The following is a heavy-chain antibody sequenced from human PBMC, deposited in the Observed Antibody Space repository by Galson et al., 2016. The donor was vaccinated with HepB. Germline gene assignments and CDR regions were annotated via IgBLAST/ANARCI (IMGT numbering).Heavy chain of an antibody. V-gene: IGHV4-4*02. CDR3: SSDYGDYVTGRGWFAP. CDR2: IYQTGST. Sequence: SETLSLTCAVSGGTISSTNWWSWVRQPPGRGLEWISEIYQTGSTNYNPSLESRVTISLDTSRNQFSLKLTSVTAADTAVYYCSSDYGDYVTGRGWFAPWGQGTLVIVSS. D-gene: IGHD4-17*01. CDR1: GGTISSTNW. J-gene: IGHJ5*02.